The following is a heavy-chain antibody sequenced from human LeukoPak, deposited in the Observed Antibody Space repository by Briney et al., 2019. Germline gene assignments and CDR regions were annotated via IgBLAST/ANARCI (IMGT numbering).Heavy chain of an antibody. Sequence: PSETVFLTCAVYGGSFCGYYWSWIRQPPGKGLEWIGEINHSGSTNYNPSLKSRVTISVDTSKNQFSLKLSSVTAADTAVYYCARRVTVTTLRYFDYWGQGTLVTVSS. CDR1: GGSFCGYY. CDR2: INHSGST. D-gene: IGHD4-17*01. J-gene: IGHJ4*02. V-gene: IGHV4-34*01. CDR3: ARRVTVTTLRYFDY.